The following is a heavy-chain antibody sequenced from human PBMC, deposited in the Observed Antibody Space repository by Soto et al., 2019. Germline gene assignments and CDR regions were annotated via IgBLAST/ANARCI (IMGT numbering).Heavy chain of an antibody. J-gene: IGHJ6*02. V-gene: IGHV4-34*01. CDR3: AREVGVLRFVESDYYGMDV. D-gene: IGHD3-3*01. Sequence: SETLSLTCAVYGGSFSGYYWSWIRQPPGKXLEWIGEINHSGSTNYNPSLKSRVTISVDTSKNQFSLKLSSVTAADTAVYYSAREVGVLRFVESDYYGMDVWGQGTTVTVSS. CDR1: GGSFSGYY. CDR2: INHSGST.